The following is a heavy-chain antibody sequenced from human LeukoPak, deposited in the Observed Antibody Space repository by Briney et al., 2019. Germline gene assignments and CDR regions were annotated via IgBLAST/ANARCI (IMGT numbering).Heavy chain of an antibody. CDR1: GGSISSYY. D-gene: IGHD3-22*01. J-gene: IGHJ1*01. CDR2: IYTSGST. V-gene: IGHV4-4*07. CDR3: ARSSRTPHYYDSSGYYRAEYFQH. Sequence: SETLSLTCTVSGGSISSYYWSWIRQPAGKGLEWIGRIYTSGSTNYNPSLKSRVTMSVDTSKNQFSPKLSSVTAADTAVYYCARSSRTPHYYDSSGYYRAEYFQHWGQGTLVTVSS.